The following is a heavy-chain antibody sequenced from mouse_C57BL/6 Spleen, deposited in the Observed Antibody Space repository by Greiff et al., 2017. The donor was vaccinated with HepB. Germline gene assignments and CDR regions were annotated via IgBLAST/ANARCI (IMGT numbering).Heavy chain of an antibody. V-gene: IGHV1-82*01. CDR3: ARERERTGPFDY. CDR1: GYAFSSSW. CDR2: IYPGDGDT. J-gene: IGHJ2*01. Sequence: QVQLKQSGPELVKPGASVKISCKASGYAFSSSWMNWVKQRPGKGLEWIGRIYPGDGDTNYNGKFKGKATLTADKSSSTAYMQLSSLTSEDSAVYFCARERERTGPFDYWGQGTTLTVSS.